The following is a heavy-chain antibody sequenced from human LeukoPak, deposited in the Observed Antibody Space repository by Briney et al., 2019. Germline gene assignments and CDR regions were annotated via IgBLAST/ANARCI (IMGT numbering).Heavy chain of an antibody. V-gene: IGHV3-9*01. Sequence: QPGGSLRLSCAASGFTFSSYAMSWVRQAPGKGLEWVSGISWNSGSIGYADSVKGRFTISRDNAKNSLYQQMNSLRAEDTALYYCAKESPGGYDYYSYGSYGMDVWGQGTTVTDSS. D-gene: IGHD5-12*01. CDR3: AKESPGGYDYYSYGSYGMDV. J-gene: IGHJ6*02. CDR1: GFTFSSYA. CDR2: ISWNSGSI.